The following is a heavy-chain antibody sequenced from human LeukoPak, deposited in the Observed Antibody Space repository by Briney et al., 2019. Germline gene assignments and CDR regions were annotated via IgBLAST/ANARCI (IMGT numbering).Heavy chain of an antibody. V-gene: IGHV3-11*01. CDR2: ISPRSYST. Sequence: GGSLGLSCTASVFNFTASYMSWIRQSPGGRLEWLSYISPRSYSTYYADSARGRFTISRDNSLNSLFLHMTALRVDDSATYYCARGKRTFDFWDQGTRVSVSS. CDR1: VFNFTASY. D-gene: IGHD6-25*01. CDR3: ARGKRTFDF. J-gene: IGHJ4*02.